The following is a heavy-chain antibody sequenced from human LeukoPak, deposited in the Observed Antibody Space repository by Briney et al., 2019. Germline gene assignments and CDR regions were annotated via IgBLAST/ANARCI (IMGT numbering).Heavy chain of an antibody. J-gene: IGHJ4*02. CDR3: AKSRGVGDSSGYYFRTYYFDY. CDR2: ISGSGGST. Sequence: GGSLRLSCAASGFTFSSYAMSWVRQAPGKGLEWVSAISGSGGSTYYADSVKGRFTISRDNSKNTPYLQMNSLRAEDTAVYYCAKSRGVGDSSGYYFRTYYFDYWGQGTLVTVSS. D-gene: IGHD3-22*01. V-gene: IGHV3-23*01. CDR1: GFTFSSYA.